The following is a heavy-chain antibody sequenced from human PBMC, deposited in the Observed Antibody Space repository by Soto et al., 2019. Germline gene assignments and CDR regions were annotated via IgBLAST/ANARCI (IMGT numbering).Heavy chain of an antibody. CDR2: IIPIFGTA. CDR1: GGTFSSYA. CDR3: AILMRGSDALDI. D-gene: IGHD5-12*01. V-gene: IGHV1-69*13. J-gene: IGHJ3*02. Sequence: ASVKVSCKASGGTFSSYAISWVRQAPGQGLEWMGGIIPIFGTANYAQKFQGRVTITADESTSTAYMELSSLRSEDTAVYYCAILMRGSDALDIWGQGTMVTVSS.